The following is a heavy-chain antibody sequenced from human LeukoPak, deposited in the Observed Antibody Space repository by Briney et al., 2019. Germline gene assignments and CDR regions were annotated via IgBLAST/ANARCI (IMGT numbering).Heavy chain of an antibody. CDR1: GFTFSSYA. Sequence: GGSLRLSCAGSGFTFSSYAMSWVRQAPGKGLEWVSLIYSGGSTYYADSVKGRFTISRDNSKNTLYLQMNSLRAEDTAVYYCAKGSDYDPPYYYYYMDVWGKGTTVTISS. V-gene: IGHV3-23*03. CDR3: AKGSDYDPPYYYYYMDV. CDR2: IYSGGST. J-gene: IGHJ6*03. D-gene: IGHD5-12*01.